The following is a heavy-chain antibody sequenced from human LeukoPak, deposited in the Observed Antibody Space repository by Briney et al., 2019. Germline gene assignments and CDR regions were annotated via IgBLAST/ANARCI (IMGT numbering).Heavy chain of an antibody. CDR3: ARVRGDYDSSGPRDY. Sequence: ASVKVSCKASGYTFTSYGISWVRRAPGQGLEWMGWISAYNGNTNYAQKLQGRVTMTTDTSTSTAYMELRSLRSDDTAVYYCARVRGDYDSSGPRDYWGQGTLVTVSS. CDR2: ISAYNGNT. D-gene: IGHD3-22*01. CDR1: GYTFTSYG. V-gene: IGHV1-18*01. J-gene: IGHJ4*02.